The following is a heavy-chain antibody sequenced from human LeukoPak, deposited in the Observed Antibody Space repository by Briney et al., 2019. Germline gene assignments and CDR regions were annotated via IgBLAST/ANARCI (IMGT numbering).Heavy chain of an antibody. CDR3: AREVVSSPSYFDS. CDR1: GFTFSDCY. J-gene: IGHJ4*02. Sequence: GGSLRLSCAASGFTFSDCYMSWIRQAPGKGLEWVSYISSSGSTIYYADSVKGRFTISRDNTKNTWSLEMNSLIPEDTAVYYCAREVVSSPSYFDSWDQGTLVTVSS. D-gene: IGHD2-15*01. CDR2: ISSSGSTI. V-gene: IGHV3-11*01.